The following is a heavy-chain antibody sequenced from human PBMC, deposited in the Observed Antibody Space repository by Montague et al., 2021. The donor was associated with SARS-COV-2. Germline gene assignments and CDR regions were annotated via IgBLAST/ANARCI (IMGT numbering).Heavy chain of an antibody. CDR3: PGVGRQQLVRLSGMDV. Sequence: SETLSLTCTVSGGSISSSSYYWGWIRQPPGKGLEWIGSIYYSGSTYYNPSLKSRVTISVDTSKNQFSLKLSSVTAADTAVYYCPGVGRQQLVRLSGMDVWGQGTTVTVSS. V-gene: IGHV4-39*07. CDR1: GGSISSSSYY. J-gene: IGHJ6*02. CDR2: IYYSGST. D-gene: IGHD6-13*01.